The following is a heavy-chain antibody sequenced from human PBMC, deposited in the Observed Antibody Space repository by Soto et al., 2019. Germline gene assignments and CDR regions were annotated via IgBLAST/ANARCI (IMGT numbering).Heavy chain of an antibody. J-gene: IGHJ4*02. Sequence: VGSLRLACAASGFTFSNYWMHWVRQVPGKGLVWVSRMNTDGRKRHYADSVKGRFTISRDNAKNTLHLQMDSLRVEDSGVYFCAEDHYGYNSIDYWGLGTLVTVSS. CDR1: GFTFSNYW. CDR2: MNTDGRKR. D-gene: IGHD4-17*01. CDR3: AEDHYGYNSIDY. V-gene: IGHV3-74*01.